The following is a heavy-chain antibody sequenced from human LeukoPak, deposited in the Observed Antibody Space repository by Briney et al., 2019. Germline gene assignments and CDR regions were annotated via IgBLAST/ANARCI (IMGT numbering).Heavy chain of an antibody. CDR1: GYTFTSFH. Sequence: ASVKVSCKTSGYTFTSFHMHWVRQAPGQRLEWMGWINAGNGNTEYSQKFQGRVTITRDTSASTAYMELSSLRSEDTAVYYCARALGGYYYYDSSGYPYYFDYWGQGTLVTVSS. CDR3: ARALGGYYYYDSSGYPYYFDY. CDR2: INAGNGNT. J-gene: IGHJ4*02. D-gene: IGHD3-22*01. V-gene: IGHV1-3*01.